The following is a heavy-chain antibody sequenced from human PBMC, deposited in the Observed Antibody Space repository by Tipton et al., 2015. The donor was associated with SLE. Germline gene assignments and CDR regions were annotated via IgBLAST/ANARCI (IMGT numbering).Heavy chain of an antibody. Sequence: SLRLSCAASRFTFSSYALHWVRQAPGKGLEWVAVISYDGSNKYYGDSVRGRFTISRDNSKNTLYLQMSSLRPEDTAVYYCARGVVVAPGGQSPPSGPWGQGTLVTVSS. CDR3: ARGVVVAPGGQSPPSGP. D-gene: IGHD2-2*01. CDR2: ISYDGSNK. J-gene: IGHJ5*02. V-gene: IGHV3-30*04. CDR1: RFTFSSYA.